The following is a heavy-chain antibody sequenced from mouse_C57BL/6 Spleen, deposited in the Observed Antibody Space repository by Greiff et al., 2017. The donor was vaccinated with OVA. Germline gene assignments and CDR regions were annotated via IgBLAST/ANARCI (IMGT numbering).Heavy chain of an antibody. CDR2: INPNNGGT. V-gene: IGHV1-22*01. CDR3: ARGNDYDRFAY. CDR1: GYTFTDYN. D-gene: IGHD2-4*01. J-gene: IGHJ3*01. Sequence: EVMLQQSGPELVKPGASVKMSCKASGYTFTDYNMHWVKQSHGKSLEWIGYINPNNGGTSYNQKFKGKATLTVNKSSSTAYMELRSLTSEDSAVYYCARGNDYDRFAYWGQGTLVTVSA.